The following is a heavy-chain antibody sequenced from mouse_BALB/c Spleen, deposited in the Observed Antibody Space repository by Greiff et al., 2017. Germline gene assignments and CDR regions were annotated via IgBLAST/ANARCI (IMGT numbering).Heavy chain of an antibody. CDR2: IWSGGST. D-gene: IGHD1-1*01. CDR1: GFSLTSYG. CDR3: ARNRQYYGRYAMDY. J-gene: IGHJ4*01. V-gene: IGHV2-2*02. Sequence: VQLQQSGPGLVQPSQSLSITCTVSGFSLTSYGVHWVRQSPGKGLEWLGVIWSGGSTDYNAAFISRLSISKDNSKGQVFLKMNSLQANDTAIYYCARNRQYYGRYAMDYWGQGTTVTVSS.